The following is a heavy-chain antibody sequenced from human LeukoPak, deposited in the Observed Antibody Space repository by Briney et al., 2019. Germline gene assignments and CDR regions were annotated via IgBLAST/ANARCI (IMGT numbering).Heavy chain of an antibody. Sequence: PGGSLRLSCAASGFXFSRYAINWVRQAPGKGLEWVPLISTSGNTHYADSVEGRFTISRDNSKNTLYLQMSSLRAEDTAVYHCAKDLDSSGDYSYRYWGQGTLVTVSS. V-gene: IGHV3-23*01. CDR2: ISTSGNT. D-gene: IGHD3-22*01. CDR3: AKDLDSSGDYSYRY. J-gene: IGHJ4*02. CDR1: GFXFSRYA.